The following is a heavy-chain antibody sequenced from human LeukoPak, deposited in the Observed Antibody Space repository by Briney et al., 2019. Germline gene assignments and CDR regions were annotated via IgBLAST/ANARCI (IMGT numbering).Heavy chain of an antibody. V-gene: IGHV3-23*01. J-gene: IGHJ4*02. D-gene: IGHD5-18*01. CDR2: ISGSGVST. Sequence: RPGGSLRLACAASGFRFSSYAMSWVRQAPGKGLEWVSAISGSGVSTYYADSVKGRFTVSRDNAENSLYLQMNSLRAEDTAVYYCARDDIDTAMVAGFFDYWGQGTLVTVSS. CDR3: ARDDIDTAMVAGFFDY. CDR1: GFRFSSYA.